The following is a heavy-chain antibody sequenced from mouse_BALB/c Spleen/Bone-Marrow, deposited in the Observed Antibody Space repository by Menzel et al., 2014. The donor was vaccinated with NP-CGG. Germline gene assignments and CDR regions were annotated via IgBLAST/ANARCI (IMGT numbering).Heavy chain of an antibody. V-gene: IGHV1-14*01. D-gene: IGHD2-4*01. CDR3: ARTMIYFYAMDY. CDR2: INPYNDGT. CDR1: GHTFTSFV. Sequence: EVQLQQSGPELVKPGASVKVSCKASGHTFTSFVMHWVKQKPGQGLEWIGYINPYNDGTKYNEKFKGKATLTSDKSSNTAYMELSSLTSEDSAVYYCARTMIYFYAMDYWGQGTSVTVSS. J-gene: IGHJ4*01.